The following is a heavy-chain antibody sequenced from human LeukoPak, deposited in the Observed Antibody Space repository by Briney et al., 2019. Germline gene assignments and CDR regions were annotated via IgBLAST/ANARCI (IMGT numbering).Heavy chain of an antibody. V-gene: IGHV3-7*03. CDR3: ARSSYSSSSSV. CDR1: GFTFSGFW. J-gene: IGHJ3*01. CDR2: IISDGSEG. D-gene: IGHD6-6*01. Sequence: GGSLRLSCAVSGFTFSGFWMSWSRQAPGKGLEWVASIISDGSEGYYADVVKGRFTISRDNAKNSLYLQINSLRAEDTAVYYCARSSYSSSSSVWGRGTMVTVSS.